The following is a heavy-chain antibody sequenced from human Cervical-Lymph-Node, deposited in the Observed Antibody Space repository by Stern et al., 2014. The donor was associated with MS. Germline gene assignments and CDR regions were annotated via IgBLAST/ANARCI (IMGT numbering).Heavy chain of an antibody. CDR2: ISYDGNSK. Sequence: MQLVESGGGVVQPGRSLRLSCAASGFTFRSYTMHWVRQAPGKGLEWVAVISYDGNSKFYTDSVKGRFTISRDNSKNTLFLQMNSLRTEDTAVYYCARDGRSVWGQGTLVTVSS. CDR3: ARDGRSV. J-gene: IGHJ4*02. V-gene: IGHV3-30-3*01. CDR1: GFTFRSYT.